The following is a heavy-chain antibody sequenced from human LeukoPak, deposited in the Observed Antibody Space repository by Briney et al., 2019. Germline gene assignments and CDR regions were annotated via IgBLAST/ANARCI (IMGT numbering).Heavy chain of an antibody. Sequence: ASVKVSCKVSGYTLTELSMHWVRQAPGKGLEWMGGFDPGDGETIYAQKFQGRVTMTEDTSTDTAYMELSSLRSEDTAVYYCATGPRITMVRGVERAFDIWGQGTMVTVSS. CDR2: FDPGDGET. CDR3: ATGPRITMVRGVERAFDI. D-gene: IGHD3-10*01. V-gene: IGHV1-24*01. CDR1: GYTLTELS. J-gene: IGHJ3*02.